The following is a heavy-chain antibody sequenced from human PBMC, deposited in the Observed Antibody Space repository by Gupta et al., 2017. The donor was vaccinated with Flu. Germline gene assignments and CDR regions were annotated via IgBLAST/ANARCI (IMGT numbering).Heavy chain of an antibody. CDR1: GFTFSGSW. Sequence: EVQLVASGGGLVQPGGSLSLSGAASGFTFSGSWMSWVRQAPGKGLVWVANRNQDGSTKNYVDSLKGRCTVSRDNAKNSLYLQMDSLRAEDTAVYFCARNRGWEQFDYWGQGTLVTVSS. J-gene: IGHJ4*02. CDR3: ARNRGWEQFDY. V-gene: IGHV3-7*01. D-gene: IGHD3-10*01. CDR2: RNQDGSTK.